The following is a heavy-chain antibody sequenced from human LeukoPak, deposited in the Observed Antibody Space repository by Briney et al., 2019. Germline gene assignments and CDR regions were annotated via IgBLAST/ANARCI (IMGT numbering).Heavy chain of an antibody. CDR2: IYYSGST. CDR3: ARQGVATLNYFDY. V-gene: IGHV4-39*01. CDR1: GGSISSSSYY. J-gene: IGHJ4*02. Sequence: SETQSLTCTVSGGSISSSSYYWGWIRQPPGKGLEWIGSIYYSGSTYYNPSLKSRVTISVDTSKNQFSLKLSSVTAADTAVYYCARQGVATLNYFDYWGQGTLVTVSS. D-gene: IGHD5-12*01.